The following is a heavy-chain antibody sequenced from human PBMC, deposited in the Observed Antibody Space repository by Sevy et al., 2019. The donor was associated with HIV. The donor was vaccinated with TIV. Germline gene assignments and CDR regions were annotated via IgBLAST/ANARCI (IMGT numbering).Heavy chain of an antibody. J-gene: IGHJ4*02. CDR3: ARDGMYSSGWYDGVDY. D-gene: IGHD6-19*01. V-gene: IGHV1-18*01. CDR2: ISAYDGNT. Sequence: ASVKVSCKASGYTFTSYGISWVRQAPGQGLEWMGWISAYDGNTNYAQKLQGRVTMTTDTSTSTAYMELRSLRSDDTAVYYCARDGMYSSGWYDGVDYWGQGTLVTVSS. CDR1: GYTFTSYG.